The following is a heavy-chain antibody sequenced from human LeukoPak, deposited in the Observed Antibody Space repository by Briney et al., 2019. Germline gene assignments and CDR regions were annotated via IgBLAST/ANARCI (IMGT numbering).Heavy chain of an antibody. V-gene: IGHV3-15*01. J-gene: IGHJ4*02. CDR3: TTGTWIQLWLADY. D-gene: IGHD5-18*01. CDR2: INPSSDGGTT. CDR1: GFTFSSYS. Sequence: KPGGSLRLSCAASGFTFSSYSMNWVRQAPGKGLEWVGHINPSSDGGTTDYAAPVKGRFSISRDDSKNTLHLQMNRLKTEDTAVYYCTTGTWIQLWLADYWGQGTLVTVSS.